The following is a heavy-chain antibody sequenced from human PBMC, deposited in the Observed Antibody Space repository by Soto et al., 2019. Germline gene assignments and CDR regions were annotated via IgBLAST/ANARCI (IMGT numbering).Heavy chain of an antibody. CDR2: ISSSSRTI. CDR3: ARRYAAGVARIDYYYYYMDV. V-gene: IGHV3-48*01. D-gene: IGHD5-12*01. J-gene: IGHJ6*03. Sequence: EVQLVESGGGLVQPGGSLRLSCAASGFTFSSYSMNWVRQAPGKGLEWVSYISSSSRTIYYAVSVKGRFTISRDNAKNSLNLQMNSLRAQVPAVYYCARRYAAGVARIDYYYYYMDVWGKGTTVTVSS. CDR1: GFTFSSYS.